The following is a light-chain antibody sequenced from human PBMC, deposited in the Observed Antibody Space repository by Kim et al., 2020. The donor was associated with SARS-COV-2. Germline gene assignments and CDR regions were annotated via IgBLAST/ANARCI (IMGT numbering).Light chain of an antibody. CDR3: CSYAGSNDLV. V-gene: IGLV2-11*03. CDR2: DVS. J-gene: IGLJ2*01. CDR1: YNY. Sequence: YNYVTWYQQHPGKAPKVIIYDVSKRPSGIPDRFSGSKSGNTASLTISGLQTEDEGDYHCCSYAGSNDLVFGGGTKVIVL.